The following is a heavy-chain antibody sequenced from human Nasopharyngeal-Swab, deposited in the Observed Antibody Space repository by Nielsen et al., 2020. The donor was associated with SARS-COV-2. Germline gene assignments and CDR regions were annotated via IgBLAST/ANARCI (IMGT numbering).Heavy chain of an antibody. V-gene: IGHV3-23*01. D-gene: IGHD2-8*01. J-gene: IGHJ3*02. CDR3: ARVGGGFVLMGLDI. Sequence: GGSLRLSCAASGFTFSSYAMSWVRQAPGKGLEWVSAISGSGGSTYYADSVKGRFTISRDNAKNSLYLQMNGLRAEDTAVYYCARVGGGFVLMGLDIWGQGTMVTVSS. CDR1: GFTFSSYA. CDR2: ISGSGGST.